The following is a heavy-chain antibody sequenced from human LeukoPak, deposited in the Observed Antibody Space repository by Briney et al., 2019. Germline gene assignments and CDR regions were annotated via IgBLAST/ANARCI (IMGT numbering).Heavy chain of an antibody. V-gene: IGHV4-61*05. CDR3: ARVIYDYAREAYYYYYMDV. D-gene: IGHD3-16*01. J-gene: IGHJ6*03. CDR2: IYYSGST. Sequence: SETLSLTCSVSGASISSKSYYWGWIRQPPGKGLEWIGHIYYSGSTNYNPSLKSRVTISVDTSKNQFSLKLSSVTAADTAVYYCARVIYDYAREAYYYYYMDVWGKGTTVTISS. CDR1: GASISSKSYY.